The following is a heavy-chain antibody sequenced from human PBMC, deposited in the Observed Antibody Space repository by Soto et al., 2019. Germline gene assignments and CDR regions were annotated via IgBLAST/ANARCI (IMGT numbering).Heavy chain of an antibody. D-gene: IGHD2-8*01. CDR1: GGSFSGYY. J-gene: IGHJ6*03. V-gene: IGHV4-34*01. Sequence: SETLSLTCAVYGGSFSGYYWSWIRQPPGKGLEWIGEISHSGSTNYNPSLKSRVTISVDTSKNQFSLKLSSVTAADTAVYYCARVMVGVYYYYYYYMDVWGKGTTVTVSS. CDR3: ARVMVGVYYYYYYYMDV. CDR2: ISHSGST.